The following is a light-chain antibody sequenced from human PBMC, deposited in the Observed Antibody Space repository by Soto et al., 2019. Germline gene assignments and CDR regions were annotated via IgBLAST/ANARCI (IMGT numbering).Light chain of an antibody. V-gene: IGKV3-15*01. CDR1: QSVSSN. Sequence: EIVMTQSPATLSVSPGERATLSCRASQSVSSNLAWYQQKPGQAPRLLIYGASTRATGIPARFSGSGSGTEFTLTLSSLQSEDFSFDYCHQYNNLPRTFGQGTKVDFK. J-gene: IGKJ1*01. CDR2: GAS. CDR3: HQYNNLPRT.